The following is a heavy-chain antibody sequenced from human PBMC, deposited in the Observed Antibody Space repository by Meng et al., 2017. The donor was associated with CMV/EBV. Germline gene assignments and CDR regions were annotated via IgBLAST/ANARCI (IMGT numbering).Heavy chain of an antibody. J-gene: IGHJ4*02. V-gene: IGHV3-7*01. CDR2: INQGGSEK. CDR3: ARYCTNTGCYIYDY. Sequence: GGSLRLSCAASGFTLSGSAMHWVRQAPGKGLEWVANINQGGSEKYYVDSVKGRFTMSRDNAKNSLYLQMSSLTAEDTAVYYCARYCTNTGCYIYDYWGQGTLVTVSS. D-gene: IGHD2-2*02. CDR1: GFTLSGSA.